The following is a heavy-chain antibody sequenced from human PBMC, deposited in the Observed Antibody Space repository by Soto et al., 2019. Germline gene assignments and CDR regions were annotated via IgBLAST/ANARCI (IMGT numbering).Heavy chain of an antibody. Sequence: SETLSLTCTVSGGSISSGGYYWSWIRQHPGKGLEWIGYIYYSGSTYYNPSLKSRVTISVDTSKNQFSLKLSSVTAADTAVYYCARVGYCSSNSCLTPFDYWGQGTLVTVSS. CDR3: ARVGYCSSNSCLTPFDY. CDR2: IYYSGST. J-gene: IGHJ4*02. D-gene: IGHD2-2*01. V-gene: IGHV4-31*03. CDR1: GGSISSGGYY.